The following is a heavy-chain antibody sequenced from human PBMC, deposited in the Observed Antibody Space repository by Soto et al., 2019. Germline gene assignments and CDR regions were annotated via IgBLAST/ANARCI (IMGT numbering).Heavy chain of an antibody. CDR1: GFSLSTSGVG. CDR3: TDEDMVDTLSIQA. D-gene: IGHD5-12*01. J-gene: IGHJ5*02. V-gene: IGHV2-5*02. Sequence: QITLKASGPTLVKPTQTLTLTCTFSGFSLSTSGVGVGWIRQPPGKALEWLARIYCDDDKGYSLSRKTRLTITKGTTKSQAFLTTANMDPLHTATNYCTDEDMVDTLSIQAWGQGTMVTVSS. CDR2: IYCDDDK.